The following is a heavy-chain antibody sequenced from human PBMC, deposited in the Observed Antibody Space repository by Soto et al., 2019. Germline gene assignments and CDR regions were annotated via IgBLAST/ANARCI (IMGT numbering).Heavy chain of an antibody. V-gene: IGHV3-30-3*01. D-gene: IGHD6-19*01. J-gene: IGHJ5*02. Sequence: PGGSLRLSCAASGFTFSSYAMHWVRQAPGKGLEWVAVISYDGSNKYYADSAKGRFTISRDNSKNTLYLQMNSLRAEDTAVYYCAREGYDRWLVQAWFDPWGQGTLVTVSS. CDR3: AREGYDRWLVQAWFDP. CDR2: ISYDGSNK. CDR1: GFTFSSYA.